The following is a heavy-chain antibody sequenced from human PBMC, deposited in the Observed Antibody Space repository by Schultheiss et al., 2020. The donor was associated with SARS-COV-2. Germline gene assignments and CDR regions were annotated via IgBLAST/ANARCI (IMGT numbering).Heavy chain of an antibody. CDR2: IIPIFGTA. J-gene: IGHJ6*02. Sequence: SVKVSCKASGGTFSSDAISWVRQAPGQGLEWMGGIIPIFGTANYAQKFQGRVTITADKSTSTACMELSSLRSKDTAVYYCARDSDWNYGGGMDVWGQGTTVTVSS. V-gene: IGHV1-69*06. CDR1: GGTFSSDA. D-gene: IGHD1-7*01. CDR3: ARDSDWNYGGGMDV.